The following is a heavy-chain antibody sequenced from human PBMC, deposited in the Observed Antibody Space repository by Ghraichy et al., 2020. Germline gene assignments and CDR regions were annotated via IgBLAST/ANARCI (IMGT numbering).Heavy chain of an antibody. Sequence: ETLSLTCAASGFTFSNYAMNWVRQAPGKGLEWISYITSGSGTIYYADSVKGRFTISRHNADNSLYLQMNSLRAEDSAVYYCARVHAAAGGLNWFDPWGQGTLVTVSS. J-gene: IGHJ5*02. D-gene: IGHD6-13*01. V-gene: IGHV3-48*01. CDR3: ARVHAAAGGLNWFDP. CDR2: ITSGSGTI. CDR1: GFTFSNYA.